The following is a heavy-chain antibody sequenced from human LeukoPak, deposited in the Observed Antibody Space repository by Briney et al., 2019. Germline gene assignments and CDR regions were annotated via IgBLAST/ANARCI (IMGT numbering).Heavy chain of an antibody. CDR2: ISYDGSNK. Sequence: PGRSLRLSCAASGFTFSSYGMHWVRQAPGKGLEWVAVISYDGSNKYYADSVKGRFTISRDNSKNTLYLQMNSLRAEDTAVYYCAREPLGYCSGGSCYLHFVFDYWGQGTLVTVSS. CDR1: GFTFSSYG. CDR3: AREPLGYCSGGSCYLHFVFDY. D-gene: IGHD2-15*01. V-gene: IGHV3-30*03. J-gene: IGHJ4*02.